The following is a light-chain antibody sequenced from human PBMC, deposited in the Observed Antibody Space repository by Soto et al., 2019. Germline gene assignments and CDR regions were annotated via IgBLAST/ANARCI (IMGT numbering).Light chain of an antibody. J-gene: IGKJ4*01. V-gene: IGKV1-27*01. Sequence: DIQMTQSPSSLSAFVGDRVTITCRASRGIANYLAWYQQKPGKVPKLLIYAASTLQSGVPSRFSGSGSGTDFTLIISSLQPEDVATYFCQKYNSVPLTFGGGTGVEIK. CDR2: AAS. CDR3: QKYNSVPLT. CDR1: RGIANY.